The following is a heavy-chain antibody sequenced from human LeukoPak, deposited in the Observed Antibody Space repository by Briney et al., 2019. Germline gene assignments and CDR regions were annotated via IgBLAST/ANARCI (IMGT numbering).Heavy chain of an antibody. CDR3: AKDYYSSSSGYFDY. V-gene: IGHV3-23*01. Sequence: TGGSLRLSCAASGFTFSSYAMSWVRQAPGKGLEWVAAISGSGGRTYYADSVKGRFTISGDNSKNTVYLQMNTLRAEDTALYYCAKDYYSSSSGYFDYWGQGTLVTVSS. J-gene: IGHJ4*02. CDR2: ISGSGGRT. CDR1: GFTFSSYA. D-gene: IGHD6-6*01.